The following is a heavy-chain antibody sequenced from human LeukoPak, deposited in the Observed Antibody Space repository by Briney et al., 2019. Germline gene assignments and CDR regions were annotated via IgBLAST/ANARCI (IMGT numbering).Heavy chain of an antibody. D-gene: IGHD3-22*01. CDR2: IYWNDDK. V-gene: IGHV2-5*01. Sequence: SGPTLVKPTQPLTLTCTFSGFSLSTSGVGVGWIRQPPGKALEWLALIYWNDDKPYSPSLKSRLTITKDTSKNQVVLKMTNMDPEDTAIYYCAHTRGRSGYYFDFDFWGQGTLVTVSS. CDR3: AHTRGRSGYYFDFDF. CDR1: GFSLSTSGVG. J-gene: IGHJ4*02.